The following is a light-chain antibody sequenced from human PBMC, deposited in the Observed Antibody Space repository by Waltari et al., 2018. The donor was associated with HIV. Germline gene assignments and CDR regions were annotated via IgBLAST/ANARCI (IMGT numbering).Light chain of an antibody. CDR3: QTWDSDNYV. Sequence: SYDLTQPSSVSVSPGQTTSSTCSGDNLGAKYACWYQQKPGQSPIMIIYQDHKRPSGIPERFSGSNSGTTATLTITGTQAVDEADYYCQTWDSDNYVFGPGTKVTVL. V-gene: IGLV3-1*01. CDR1: NLGAKY. J-gene: IGLJ1*01. CDR2: QDH.